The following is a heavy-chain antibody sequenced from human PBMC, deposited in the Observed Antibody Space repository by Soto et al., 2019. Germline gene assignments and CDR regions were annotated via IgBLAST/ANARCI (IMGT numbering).Heavy chain of an antibody. CDR2: ISGYNGNT. V-gene: IGHV1-18*01. CDR1: GYTFSMSG. J-gene: IGHJ6*02. CDR3: AREGPRSYYYYGMDV. Sequence: QVQLVQSGAEVKKPGASVKVSCKPSGYTFSMSGISWVRQAPGQGLEWMGWISGYNGNTNYEQKFQDRVTMTTDTSTNTAYMELRSLRSDDTAVYYCAREGPRSYYYYGMDVWCQGTTVTVSS.